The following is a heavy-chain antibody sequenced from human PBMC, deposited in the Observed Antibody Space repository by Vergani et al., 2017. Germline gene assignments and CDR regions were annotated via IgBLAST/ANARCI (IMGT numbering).Heavy chain of an antibody. CDR1: GFSFSGYW. Sequence: EVQLVESGGGLIHPGGSLRLSCEGSGFSFSGYWMHWVRQSPEKGLVWVSRIKSDGSITNYADSVKGRFTISRDNSKSTLYLQLNSLRSEDTAGYYCAKGGPIFPYEMDFWGQGTTVTVSS. CDR2: IKSDGSIT. J-gene: IGHJ6*02. V-gene: IGHV3-74*01. CDR3: AKGGPIFPYEMDF. D-gene: IGHD3-9*01.